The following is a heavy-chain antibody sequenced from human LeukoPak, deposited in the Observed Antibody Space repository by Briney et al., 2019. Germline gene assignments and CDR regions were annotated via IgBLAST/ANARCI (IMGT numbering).Heavy chain of an antibody. Sequence: SETLSLTCTLSGGSISSRYWSWIRQPPGKGLEWIGSVYYSGGTNYNPSLQGRVSISVDTSKIQFSLKLSSVTAADTAVYYCARWQYTISSGWFDPWGQGTLVTVSS. CDR2: VYYSGGT. V-gene: IGHV4-59*08. J-gene: IGHJ5*02. CDR1: GGSISSRY. D-gene: IGHD6-6*01. CDR3: ARWQYTISSGWFDP.